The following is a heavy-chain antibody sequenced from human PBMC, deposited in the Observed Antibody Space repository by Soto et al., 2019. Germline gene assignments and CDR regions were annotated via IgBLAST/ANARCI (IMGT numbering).Heavy chain of an antibody. CDR1: GCSVTSYY. Sequence: SDPLALTYTFSGCSVTSYYWSWIRQPAGQGLEWIGRIYSRGITSGNTNYNPSLKSRVTMSVDTSKNLLSLKLSSVTAADTAVYYCARDRKDDDTSDSYSKFDEWGKGNLVTV. CDR3: ARDRKDDDTSDSYSKFDE. V-gene: IGHV4-4*07. J-gene: IGHJ4*02. D-gene: IGHD3-22*01. CDR2: IYSRGITSGNT.